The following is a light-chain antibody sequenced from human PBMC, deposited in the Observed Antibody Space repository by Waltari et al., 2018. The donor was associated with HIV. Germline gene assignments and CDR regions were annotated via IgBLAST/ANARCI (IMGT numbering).Light chain of an antibody. CDR1: QSISSY. J-gene: IGKJ5*01. V-gene: IGKV1-39*01. CDR2: AAS. CDR3: QQSYSPPPIT. Sequence: DIQMTQSPSSLSASVGDRVTITCRASQSISSYLNWYQQKPGEAPKLLIYAASSLQSGVPSRFSGSGSGTDFTLTISSLQPEDFATYYCQQSYSPPPITFGQGTRLEIK.